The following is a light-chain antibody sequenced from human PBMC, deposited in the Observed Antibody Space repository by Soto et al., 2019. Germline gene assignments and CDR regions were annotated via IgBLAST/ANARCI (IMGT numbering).Light chain of an antibody. V-gene: IGLV2-8*01. Sequence: QSALTQPPSASGSPGQSVTISCTGTSSDIGGYNSVSWYQQHPGKAPQLMIYEVTKRPSGVPDRFSGSKSGNTASLTVSGHQADDEADYYCSSNAGSNHRVLGGGTNPTVL. CDR2: EVT. CDR3: SSNAGSNHRV. J-gene: IGLJ3*02. CDR1: SSDIGGYNS.